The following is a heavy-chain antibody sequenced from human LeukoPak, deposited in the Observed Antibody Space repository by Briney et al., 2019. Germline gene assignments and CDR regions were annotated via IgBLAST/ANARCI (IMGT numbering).Heavy chain of an antibody. CDR2: ISWDGDTT. V-gene: IGHV3-43*01. CDR1: GFTFEDYT. D-gene: IGHD6-13*01. J-gene: IGHJ4*02. Sequence: QTGGSLRLSCAASGFTFEDYTMNWVRQAPGKGLEWVSLISWDGDTTYYADSVKGRFTISRDNTKNSLYLQMNSLRTEETAVYYFAKAHRISCGPYYFDYWGQGTPVTVSS. CDR3: AKAHRISCGPYYFDY.